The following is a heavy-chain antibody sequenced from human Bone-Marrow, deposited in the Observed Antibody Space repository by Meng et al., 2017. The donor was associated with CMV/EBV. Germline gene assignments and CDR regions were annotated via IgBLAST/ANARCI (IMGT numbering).Heavy chain of an antibody. V-gene: IGHV1-46*01. D-gene: IGHD5-24*01. J-gene: IGHJ3*02. CDR2: INPSGGST. CDR1: GGTFSSYA. Sequence: ASVKVSCKASGGTFSSYAISWVRQAPGQGLEWMGIINPSGGSTSYAQKFQGRVTMTRDTSTSTVYMELSSLRSEDTAVYYCARGGDGYNYDIWGQGTMVTVSS. CDR3: ARGGDGYNYDI.